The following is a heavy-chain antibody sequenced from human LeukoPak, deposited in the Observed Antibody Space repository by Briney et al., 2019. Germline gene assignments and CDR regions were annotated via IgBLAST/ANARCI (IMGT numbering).Heavy chain of an antibody. V-gene: IGHV1-2*06. CDR2: INPNSGGT. CDR1: GGTFSSYA. J-gene: IGHJ6*02. CDR3: AREGYGDYEFPYYGMDV. Sequence: GASVKVSCKASGGTFSSYAISWVRQAPGQGLEWMGRINPNSGGTNYAQKFQGRVTMTRDTSISTAYMELSRLRSDDTAVYYCAREGYGDYEFPYYGMDVWGQGTTVTVSS. D-gene: IGHD4-17*01.